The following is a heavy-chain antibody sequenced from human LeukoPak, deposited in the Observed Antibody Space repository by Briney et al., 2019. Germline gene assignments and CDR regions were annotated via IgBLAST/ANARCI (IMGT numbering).Heavy chain of an antibody. CDR3: VYGSGSYYPDFDY. D-gene: IGHD3-10*01. J-gene: IGHJ4*02. V-gene: IGHV4-34*01. CDR1: GGSFSGYY. CDR2: INHSGST. Sequence: SETLSLTCAVYGGSFSGYYWSWIRQPPGKGLEWIGEINHSGSTNYNPSLKSRITISVDTSKNQFSLKLSSVTAADTAVYYCVYGSGSYYPDFDYWGQGTLVTVSS.